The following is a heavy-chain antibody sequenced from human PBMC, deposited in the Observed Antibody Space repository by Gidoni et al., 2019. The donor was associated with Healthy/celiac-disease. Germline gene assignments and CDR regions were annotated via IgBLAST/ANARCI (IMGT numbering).Heavy chain of an antibody. CDR3: ARGVDIVLMVSPPHFDY. Sequence: QVQLVESGGGVVQPGRSLRLSCAASGFTFSSYGMHWVRQAPGKGLAWVAVIWYDGSNKYYADSVKGRFTISRDNSKNTLYLQMNSLRAEDTAVYYCARGVDIVLMVSPPHFDYWGQGTLVTVSS. J-gene: IGHJ4*02. CDR1: GFTFSSYG. D-gene: IGHD2-8*01. V-gene: IGHV3-33*01. CDR2: IWYDGSNK.